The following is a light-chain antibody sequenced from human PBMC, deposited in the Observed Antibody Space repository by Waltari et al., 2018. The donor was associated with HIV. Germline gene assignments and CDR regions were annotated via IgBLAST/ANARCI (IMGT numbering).Light chain of an antibody. CDR2: HVT. CDR3: CSYTASDTWV. V-gene: IGLV2-11*01. J-gene: IGLJ3*02. CDR1: SSDVGAYHT. Sequence: QSALTQPRSVSGSPGQSVTISCTGTSSDVGAYHTVSWYQQRPDKAPRLIISHVTERPSGVPDRVSGSKSGNTASLTISGLQAEDEADYHCCSYTASDTWVFGGGTQLTVL.